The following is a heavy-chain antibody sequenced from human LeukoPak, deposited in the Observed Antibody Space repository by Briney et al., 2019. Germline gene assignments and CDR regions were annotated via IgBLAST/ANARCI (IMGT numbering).Heavy chain of an antibody. V-gene: IGHV3-23*01. CDR1: GFTFSSYA. J-gene: IGHJ4*02. D-gene: IGHD1-26*01. CDR3: AKDYLTVMGATRDY. CDR2: ISGSGGST. Sequence: PGGSLRLSCAASGFTFSSYAMSWVRQAPGKGLEWVSAISGSGGSTYYADSVKGRFTISRDNSKNTPYLQMNSLRAEDTAVYYCAKDYLTVMGATRDYWGQGTLVTVSS.